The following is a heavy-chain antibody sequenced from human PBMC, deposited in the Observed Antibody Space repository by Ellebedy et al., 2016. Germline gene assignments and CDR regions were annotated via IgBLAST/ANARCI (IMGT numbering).Heavy chain of an antibody. D-gene: IGHD6-6*01. CDR3: ARDGSQYSSSGNFDY. CDR1: GFTFSSYS. V-gene: IGHV3-21*01. Sequence: GESLKISXAASGFTFSSYSMNWVRQAPGKGLEWVSSISSSSSYIYYADSVKGRFTISRDNAKNSLYLQMNSLRAEDTAVYYCARDGSQYSSSGNFDYWGQGTLVTVSS. CDR2: ISSSSSYI. J-gene: IGHJ4*02.